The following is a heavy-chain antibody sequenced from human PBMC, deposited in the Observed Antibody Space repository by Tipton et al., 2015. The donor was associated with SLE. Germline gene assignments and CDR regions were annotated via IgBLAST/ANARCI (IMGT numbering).Heavy chain of an antibody. CDR1: GGSISSGGYS. D-gene: IGHD1-1*01. CDR2: IYHSGST. J-gene: IGHJ6*03. V-gene: IGHV4-30-2*01. Sequence: TLSLTCAVSGGSISSGGYSWSWIRQPPGKGLEWIGYIYHSGSTYYNPSLKSRVTISVDRSKNQFSLKLSSVTAADTAVYYCARVPGLERSYYYYCYMDVWGKGTTVTVSS. CDR3: ARVPGLERSYYYYCYMDV.